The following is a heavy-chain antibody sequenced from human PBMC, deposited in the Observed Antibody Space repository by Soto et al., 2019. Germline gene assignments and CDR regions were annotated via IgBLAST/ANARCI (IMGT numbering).Heavy chain of an antibody. V-gene: IGHV3-9*01. CDR2: ISWNSGSI. CDR1: GFTFDDYA. CDR3: AKAPDEVGEHSPFDP. D-gene: IGHD3-10*01. Sequence: GGSLRLSCAASGFTFDDYAMHWVRQAPGKGLEWVSGISWNSGSIGYADSVKGRFTISRDNAKNSLYLQMNSLRAEDTALYYCAKAPDEVGEHSPFDPWGQGTLVTVSS. J-gene: IGHJ5*02.